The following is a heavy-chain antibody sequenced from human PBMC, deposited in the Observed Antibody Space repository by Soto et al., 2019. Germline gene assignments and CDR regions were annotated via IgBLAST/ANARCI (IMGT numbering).Heavy chain of an antibody. D-gene: IGHD3-10*01. CDR2: IKSKTDGGTT. CDR1: GFTFSNAW. CDR3: TTSGVRGVINY. J-gene: IGHJ4*02. V-gene: IGHV3-15*07. Sequence: EVQLVESGGGLVKPGGSLRLSCAASGFTFSNAWMNWVRQAPGKGLEWVGRIKSKTDGGTTDYAAPVKGIFTISTDDTKNTLYLQMNSLKTEDTAVYYCTTSGVRGVINYWGQGTLVTVSS.